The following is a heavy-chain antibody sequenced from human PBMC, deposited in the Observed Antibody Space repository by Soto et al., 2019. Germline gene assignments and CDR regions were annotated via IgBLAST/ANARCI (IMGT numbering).Heavy chain of an antibody. CDR2: IIPIFGTA. D-gene: IGHD6-25*01. CDR3: ARLRAAPTSIAARNYFDY. V-gene: IGHV1-69*13. CDR1: GGTFITYA. Sequence: SVKVSCKASGGTFITYATSWVRHVPGQGHEWMGGIIPIFGTANYEQKFQGRVTLTADESTRTAHLELSSLRSEDTALYYCARLRAAPTSIAARNYFDYWGQGTLVTVSS. J-gene: IGHJ4*02.